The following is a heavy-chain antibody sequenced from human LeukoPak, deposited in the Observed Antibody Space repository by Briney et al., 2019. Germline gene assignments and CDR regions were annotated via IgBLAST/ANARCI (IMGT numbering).Heavy chain of an antibody. CDR2: IWYDGSNK. Sequence: GGSLRLSCAASGFTFSSYWMSWVRQAPGKGLEWVAVIWYDGSNKYYADSVKGRFTISRDNSKNTLYLQMNSLRAEDTAVYYCAREHNWNDPLFDYWGQGTLVTVSS. J-gene: IGHJ4*02. D-gene: IGHD1-20*01. CDR3: AREHNWNDPLFDY. CDR1: GFTFSSYW. V-gene: IGHV3-33*08.